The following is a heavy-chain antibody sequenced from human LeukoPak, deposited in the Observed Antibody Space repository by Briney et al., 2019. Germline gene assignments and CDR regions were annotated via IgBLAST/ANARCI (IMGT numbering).Heavy chain of an antibody. J-gene: IGHJ4*02. CDR2: INSDGSST. D-gene: IGHD6-6*01. CDR3: ARGYGSSRGWY. Sequence: GGSLRLSCAASGFTFSSYSMNWVRQAPGKGLVWVSRINSDGSSTSYAHSVKGRFTISRDNAKNTLYLQMNSLRAEDTAVYYCARGYGSSRGWYWGQGTLVTVSS. CDR1: GFTFSSYS. V-gene: IGHV3-74*01.